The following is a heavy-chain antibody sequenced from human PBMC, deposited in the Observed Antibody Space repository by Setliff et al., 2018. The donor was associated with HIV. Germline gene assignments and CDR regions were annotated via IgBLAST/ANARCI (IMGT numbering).Heavy chain of an antibody. CDR1: GGSFSSYY. CDR3: ARPGSSSYYYAMDV. V-gene: IGHV4-59*01. Sequence: SETLSLTCAVYGGSFSSYYWSWVRQPPGKGLEYIGYIYSNGGTNYNPSLKSRVTISVDTSKNQFSLRLSSVTAADTGVYYCARPGSSSYYYAMDVWGLGTTVTVSS. CDR2: IYSNGGT. D-gene: IGHD3-10*01. J-gene: IGHJ6*02.